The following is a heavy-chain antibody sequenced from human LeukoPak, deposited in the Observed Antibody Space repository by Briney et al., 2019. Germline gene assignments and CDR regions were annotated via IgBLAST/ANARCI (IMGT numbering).Heavy chain of an antibody. CDR3: AKDGKSEWELPEYFDY. CDR2: ISGSGGST. J-gene: IGHJ4*02. Sequence: PGGSLRLSCAASGFTFSNYGMSWVRQAPRKGLEWVSAISGSGGSTHYADSVKGRFTISRDNSKNTLYLQMNSLRAEDTAVYYCAKDGKSEWELPEYFDYWGQGTLVTVSS. CDR1: GFTFSNYG. V-gene: IGHV3-23*01. D-gene: IGHD1-26*01.